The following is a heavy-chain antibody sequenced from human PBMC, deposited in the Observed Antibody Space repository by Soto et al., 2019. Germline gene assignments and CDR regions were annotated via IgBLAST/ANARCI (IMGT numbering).Heavy chain of an antibody. D-gene: IGHD3-16*01. CDR2: TSSNGGST. CDR3: VKGGDGYAYSAFDI. CDR1: GFIFRSYT. Sequence: PGGSLRLSCSASGFIFRSYTMYWVRQTPGKGLEYVSATSSNGGSTYDADSGKDRFIISRDNTKNTLYPKMRGLTAEDTALYYCVKGGDGYAYSAFDIRGQGTMVTVSS. J-gene: IGHJ3*02. V-gene: IGHV3-64D*06.